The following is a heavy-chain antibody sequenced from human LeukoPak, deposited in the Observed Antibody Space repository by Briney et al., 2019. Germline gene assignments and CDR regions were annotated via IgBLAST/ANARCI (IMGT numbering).Heavy chain of an antibody. D-gene: IGHD2-2*01. V-gene: IGHV3-7*01. J-gene: IGHJ4*02. Sequence: GGSLRLSCAASGFTFSSYWMSWVRQAPGKGLEWVANIKQDGSEKYYVDSVKGRFTISRDNAKNSLYLQMNSLRAEDTAVYYCARLRLLWSNYFDYWGQGTLVTVSS. CDR1: GFTFSSYW. CDR3: ARLRLLWSNYFDY. CDR2: IKQDGSEK.